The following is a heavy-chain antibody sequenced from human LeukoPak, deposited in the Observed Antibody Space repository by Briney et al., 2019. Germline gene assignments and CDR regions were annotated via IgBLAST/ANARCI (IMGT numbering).Heavy chain of an antibody. J-gene: IGHJ3*02. CDR2: IYPSGST. D-gene: IGHD1-14*01. V-gene: IGHV4-4*07. CDR1: GDSISFYY. CDR3: ARLRSRARNDAFDI. Sequence: SETLSLTCTVSGDSISFYYWSWIRQPAGKGLEWIGRIYPSGSTNYNPSLKSRVTISVDTSKNQFSLKLSSVTAADTAVYYCARLRSRARNDAFDIWGQGTMVTVSS.